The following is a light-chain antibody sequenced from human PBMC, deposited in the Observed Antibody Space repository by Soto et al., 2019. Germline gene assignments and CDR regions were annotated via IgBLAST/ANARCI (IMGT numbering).Light chain of an antibody. V-gene: IGKV1-6*01. CDR1: QGIRND. CDR3: LQYYNYPPT. Sequence: AIQMTQSPSSLSASVGDRVTITCRASQGIRNDLGWYQQKPGKAPKLLIYAAASLESGVPSRFSGSGSGTDFTLTIRNLQPEDFATYYCLQYYNYPPTFGQGTKVEIK. CDR2: AAA. J-gene: IGKJ1*01.